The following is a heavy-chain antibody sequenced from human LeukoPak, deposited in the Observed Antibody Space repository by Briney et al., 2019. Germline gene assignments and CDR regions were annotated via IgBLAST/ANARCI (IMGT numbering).Heavy chain of an antibody. CDR1: GGSFSGYY. V-gene: IGHV4-34*01. CDR3: ARRDYDYVWGSYRAFDI. Sequence: SETLSLTCAVYGGSFSGYYWRWIRQPPGKGLEWIGEINHSGSTNYNPSLKSRVTISVDTSKNQFSLKLSSVTAADTAVYYCARRDYDYVWGSYRAFDIWGQGTMVTVSS. J-gene: IGHJ3*02. D-gene: IGHD3-16*02. CDR2: INHSGST.